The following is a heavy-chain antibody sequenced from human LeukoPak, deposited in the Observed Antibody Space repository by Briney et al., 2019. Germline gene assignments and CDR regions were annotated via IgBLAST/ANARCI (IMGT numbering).Heavy chain of an antibody. CDR2: IYYSGST. J-gene: IGHJ3*02. CDR3: ARDPFEAPGAFDI. CDR1: GGSISSSSYY. V-gene: IGHV4-61*01. Sequence: MASETLSLTCTVSGGSISSSSYYWGWIRQPPGKGLEWIGYIYYSGSTNYNPSLKSRVTISVDTSKNQFSLKLSSVTAADTAVYYCARDPFEAPGAFDIWGQGTMVTVSS.